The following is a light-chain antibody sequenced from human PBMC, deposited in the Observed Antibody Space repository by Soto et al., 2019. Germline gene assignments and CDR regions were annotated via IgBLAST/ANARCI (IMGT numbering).Light chain of an antibody. CDR1: QSVSGSY. V-gene: IGKV3-20*01. J-gene: IGKJ1*01. Sequence: EIVLTQSPGTLSLSPGERATLSCRASQSVSGSYLAWYQQKPGQAPRLLIYGASSRATGIPDRFSGSGSGTEFTLTISSLQPDDFATYYCQQYNSYQWTFGQGTKVDI. CDR2: GAS. CDR3: QQYNSYQWT.